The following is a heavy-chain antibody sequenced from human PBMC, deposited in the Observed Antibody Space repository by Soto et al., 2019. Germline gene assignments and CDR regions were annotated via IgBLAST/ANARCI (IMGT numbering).Heavy chain of an antibody. Sequence: QVQLQESGPGLVKSSETLSLTCSVSGDSSSTYYWGWIRHPPGKGLEWIGYINYSGRSNHNPSLTTRLSISVDASKNQVSLKLTSATAADTAVYYCARSYCADSVSCNWFAPWGQGTLVVVSS. D-gene: IGHD2-8*02. CDR1: GDSSSTYY. CDR2: INYSGRS. V-gene: IGHV4-59*01. J-gene: IGHJ5*02. CDR3: ARSYCADSVSCNWFAP.